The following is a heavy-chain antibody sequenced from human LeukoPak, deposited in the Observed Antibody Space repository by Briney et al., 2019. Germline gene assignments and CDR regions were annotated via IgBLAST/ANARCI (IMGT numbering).Heavy chain of an antibody. CDR3: ARDGLDCRSTSGSIDY. D-gene: IGHD2-2*01. J-gene: IGHJ4*02. V-gene: IGHV7-4-1*02. Sequence: VASVKVSCKASGYTFTSYAMNWVRQAPGQGLEWMGWINTNTGNPTYVQGFTGRFVFSLDTSVSTAYLQISSLKAEATAVYYCARDGLDCRSTSGSIDYWGQEPLVTVS. CDR1: GYTFTSYA. CDR2: INTNTGNP.